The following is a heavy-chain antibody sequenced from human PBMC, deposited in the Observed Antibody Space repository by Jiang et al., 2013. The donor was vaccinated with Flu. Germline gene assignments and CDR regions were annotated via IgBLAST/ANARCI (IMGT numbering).Heavy chain of an antibody. J-gene: IGHJ4*02. CDR3: ARGTTISMVRGVIIPYFDY. Sequence: GLVKPSQTLSLTCAVSGGSISSGGYSWSWIRQPPGKGLEWIGYIYHSGSTYYNPSLKSRVTISVERSKNQFSLKLSSVTAADTAVYYCARGTTISMVRGVIIPYFDYWGQGTLVTVSS. CDR2: IYHSGST. CDR1: GGSISSGGYS. V-gene: IGHV4-30-2*01. D-gene: IGHD3-10*01.